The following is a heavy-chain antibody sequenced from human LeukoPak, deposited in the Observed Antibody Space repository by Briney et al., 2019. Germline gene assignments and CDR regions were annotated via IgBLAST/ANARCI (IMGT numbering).Heavy chain of an antibody. CDR2: IGTSSTTI. CDR1: GFTFSSYT. D-gene: IGHD3-22*01. Sequence: GGSLRLSCAASGFTFSSYTMNWVRQPPGKGLEWVSNIGTSSTTIYYADSVKGRFTISRDNAKNSLYLQMNSLRADDTAVYYCARGPHYYDSSGSFDYWGQGTLVTVSS. J-gene: IGHJ4*02. CDR3: ARGPHYYDSSGSFDY. V-gene: IGHV3-48*01.